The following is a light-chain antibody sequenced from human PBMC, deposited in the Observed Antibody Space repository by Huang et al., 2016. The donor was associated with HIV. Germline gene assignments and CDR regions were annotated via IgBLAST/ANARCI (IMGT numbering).Light chain of an antibody. V-gene: IGKV1-33*01. CDR2: DAS. CDR1: QDVINY. CDR3: QHYENLPLT. Sequence: DIQMTQSPSSLSASVGDRVTITCQASQDVINYLNWYQLKPGKAPKLLIYDASNLETGVPARFSGSGSGTEYTFTISSLQPEDVATYYCQHYENLPLTFGGGTKVEIK. J-gene: IGKJ4*01.